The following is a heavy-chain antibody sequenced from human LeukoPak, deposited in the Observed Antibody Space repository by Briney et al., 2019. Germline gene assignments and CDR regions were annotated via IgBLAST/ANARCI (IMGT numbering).Heavy chain of an antibody. CDR2: IYYSGST. V-gene: IGHV4-59*01. CDR1: GGSISNYY. D-gene: IGHD6-6*01. J-gene: IGHJ4*02. Sequence: SETLSLTCIVSGGSISNYYWSWIRQPPGKGLEWIGYIYYSGSTNYNPSLKSRVTISVDTSKNQFSLNLSSVTAADTAVYYCARGVSSSWTNYWGQGTLVTVSS. CDR3: ARGVSSSWTNY.